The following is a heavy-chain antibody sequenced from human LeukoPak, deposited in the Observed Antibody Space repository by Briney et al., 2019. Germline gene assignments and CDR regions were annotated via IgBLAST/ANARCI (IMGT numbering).Heavy chain of an antibody. V-gene: IGHV4-59*01. J-gene: IGHJ4*02. CDR1: GGSISSYY. CDR2: IYYSGST. CDR3: ARGSGYQLLFGPSYYFDY. D-gene: IGHD2-2*01. Sequence: SETLSLTCTVSGGSISSYYWSWIRQPPGKGLAWIGYIYYSGSTNYNPSLKSRVTILVYTSKNQFSLKLSSVTAADTAVYYCARGSGYQLLFGPSYYFDYWGQGTLVTVSS.